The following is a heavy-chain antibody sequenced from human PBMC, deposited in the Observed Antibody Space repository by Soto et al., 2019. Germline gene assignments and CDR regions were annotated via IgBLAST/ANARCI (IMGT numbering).Heavy chain of an antibody. V-gene: IGHV1-24*01. Sequence: GXSVKVSCKVSGYTLTELSMHWVRQAPVKGLEWMGGFDPEDGETIYAQKFQGRVTMTEDTSTDTAYMELSSLRSEDTAVYYCATDRLGTMIVVALHYWGQGTLVTVSS. CDR1: GYTLTELS. D-gene: IGHD3-22*01. CDR3: ATDRLGTMIVVALHY. J-gene: IGHJ4*02. CDR2: FDPEDGET.